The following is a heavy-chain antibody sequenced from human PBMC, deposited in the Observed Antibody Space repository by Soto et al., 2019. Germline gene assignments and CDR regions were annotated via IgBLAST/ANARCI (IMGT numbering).Heavy chain of an antibody. Sequence: GGSLRLSCAASGFTFSSYGMHWVRQAPGKGLEWVAVIWYDGSNKYYADSVKGRFTISRDNSKNTLYLQMNSLRAEDTAVYYCARDLQLETYNWFDPWGQGTLVTVSS. D-gene: IGHD6-13*01. CDR3: ARDLQLETYNWFDP. J-gene: IGHJ5*02. V-gene: IGHV3-33*01. CDR1: GFTFSSYG. CDR2: IWYDGSNK.